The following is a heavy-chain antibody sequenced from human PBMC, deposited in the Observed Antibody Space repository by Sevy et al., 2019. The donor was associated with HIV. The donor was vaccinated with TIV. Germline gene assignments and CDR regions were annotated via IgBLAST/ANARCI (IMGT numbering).Heavy chain of an antibody. D-gene: IGHD3-22*01. CDR2: IWYDGSNK. V-gene: IGHV3-33*06. CDR3: AKVHYYDSSGYYDY. J-gene: IGHJ4*02. CDR1: GFTFSSYG. Sequence: GGSLRLSCAASGFTFSSYGMHWVRQAPGKGLEWVAVIWYDGSNKYYSDSVKGRFTISRDNSKNTLYLQMNSLRAEDRAVYYCAKVHYYDSSGYYDYWGQGTLVTVSS.